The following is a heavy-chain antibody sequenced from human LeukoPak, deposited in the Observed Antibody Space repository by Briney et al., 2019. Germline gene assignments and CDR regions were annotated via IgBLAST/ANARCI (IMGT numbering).Heavy chain of an antibody. CDR1: GGSISSSSYY. J-gene: IGHJ4*02. D-gene: IGHD3-22*01. Sequence: SETLSLTCTVSGGSISSSSYYWGWIRQPPGKGLEWIGSIYYSGSTYYNPSLKSRVTISVDTSKNQFSLKLSSVPAADTAVYYCARLGYDSSGYYIDYWGQGTLVTVSS. CDR3: ARLGYDSSGYYIDY. V-gene: IGHV4-39*01. CDR2: IYYSGST.